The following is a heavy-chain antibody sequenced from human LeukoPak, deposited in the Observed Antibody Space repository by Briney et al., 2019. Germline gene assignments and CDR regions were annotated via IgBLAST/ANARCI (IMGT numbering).Heavy chain of an antibody. Sequence: QPGGSLRVSCAASGFTFSSYWMHWVRQPPGKGLVWVSRINSDGSSTSYADSVKGRFTISRDNAKNTLYLQMSSLRAEDTAVYYCARDYGDGYNRFDNWGQGTLVTVSS. CDR1: GFTFSSYW. CDR2: INSDGSST. J-gene: IGHJ4*02. V-gene: IGHV3-74*01. CDR3: ARDYGDGYNRFDN. D-gene: IGHD5-24*01.